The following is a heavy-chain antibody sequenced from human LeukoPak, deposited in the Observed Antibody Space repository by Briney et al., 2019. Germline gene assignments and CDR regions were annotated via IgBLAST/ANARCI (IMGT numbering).Heavy chain of an antibody. D-gene: IGHD2-2*01. Sequence: GGSLRLSCAASGFTFSSYSMNWVRQAPGKGLEWVGFIRSKAYGGTTEYAASVKGRFTISRDDSKSIAYLQMNSLKTEDTAVYYCTRDSPGYCSSTSCFFSYYFDYWGQGTLVTVSS. CDR1: GFTFSSYS. CDR2: IRSKAYGGTT. J-gene: IGHJ4*02. CDR3: TRDSPGYCSSTSCFFSYYFDY. V-gene: IGHV3-49*04.